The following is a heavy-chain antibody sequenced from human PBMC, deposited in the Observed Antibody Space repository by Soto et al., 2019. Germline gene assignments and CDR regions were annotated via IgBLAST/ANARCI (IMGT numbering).Heavy chain of an antibody. CDR2: ISYDGSNK. CDR3: AKGHYTVTGNYWYFDL. Sequence: QVQLVESGGGVVQPGRSLRLSCAASGFTFSSYGMHWVRQAPGKGLEWVAVISYDGSNKYYADSVKGRFTISRDNSKNTLYLKMNSLRAEDTAVYYCAKGHYTVTGNYWYFDLWGRGTLVTVSS. D-gene: IGHD3-3*01. CDR1: GFTFSSYG. V-gene: IGHV3-30*18. J-gene: IGHJ2*01.